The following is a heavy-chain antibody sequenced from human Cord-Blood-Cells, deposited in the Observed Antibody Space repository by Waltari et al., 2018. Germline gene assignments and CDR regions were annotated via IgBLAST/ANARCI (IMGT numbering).Heavy chain of an antibody. J-gene: IGHJ5*02. Sequence: QVQLQESGPGLVKPSGTLSLTCAVSGGSISSSNWWSWVRQPPGKGLGWIGEIYHSGSTNYNPSIKSRVTISVDKSKNQFSLKRSSVTAADTAVYYCAREAPDFGGVIVGNWFDPWGQGTLVTVSS. CDR1: GGSISSSNW. CDR3: AREAPDFGGVIVGNWFDP. D-gene: IGHD3-16*02. CDR2: IYHSGST. V-gene: IGHV4-4*02.